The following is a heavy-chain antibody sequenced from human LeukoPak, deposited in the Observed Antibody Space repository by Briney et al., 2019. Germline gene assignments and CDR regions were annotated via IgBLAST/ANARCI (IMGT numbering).Heavy chain of an antibody. CDR3: ARTSLHYFGSRSSSLDVFDI. CDR2: ITSDGSKK. J-gene: IGHJ3*02. Sequence: GGSLRLSCAASGFTFSTYALHWIRQAPGKGLEWVAAITSDGSKKYYADSVRGRFTISRDNSKNTLYLQMNSLRADDTAVYFCARTSLHYFGSRSSSLDVFDIWGQGTMVTVSS. CDR1: GFTFSTYA. V-gene: IGHV3-30-3*01. D-gene: IGHD3-10*01.